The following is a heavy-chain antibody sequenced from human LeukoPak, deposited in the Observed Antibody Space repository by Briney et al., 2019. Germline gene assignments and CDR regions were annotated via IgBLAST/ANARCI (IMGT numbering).Heavy chain of an antibody. J-gene: IGHJ3*02. CDR1: GFTFSSYA. CDR2: IRRDGSET. D-gene: IGHD3-22*01. CDR3: ARDDTHYGSSGSFYDAFDI. Sequence: GGSLRLSCAASGFTFSSYAMSWVPQAPGKGLEWVANIRRDGSETHYVDSVMGRFTISRDNAKNSLYLQMNSLRAEDTAVYYCARDDTHYGSSGSFYDAFDIWGQGTMVTVSS. V-gene: IGHV3-7*01.